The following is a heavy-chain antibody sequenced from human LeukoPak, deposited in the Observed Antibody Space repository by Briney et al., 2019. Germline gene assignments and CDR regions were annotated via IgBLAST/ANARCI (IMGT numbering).Heavy chain of an antibody. V-gene: IGHV7-4-1*02. CDR2: INTNTGNP. Sequence: ASVKVSCKASGYTFTSYAMNWVRQAPGQGLEWMGWINTNTGNPTYAQGFTGRFVFSLDTSVSTAYLQISSLKAEDTAVYYCARVGFVRGVMGLYYYYYMDVWGKGTTVTVSS. D-gene: IGHD3-10*01. CDR1: GYTFTSYA. J-gene: IGHJ6*03. CDR3: ARVGFVRGVMGLYYYYYMDV.